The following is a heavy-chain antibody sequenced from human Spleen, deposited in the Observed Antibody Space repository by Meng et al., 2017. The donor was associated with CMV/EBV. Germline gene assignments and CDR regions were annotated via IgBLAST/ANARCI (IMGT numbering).Heavy chain of an antibody. CDR1: GFSFSSYS. Sequence: GESLKISCAASGFSFSSYSMHWVRQAPGKGLEWVAVVSYDGNEKFYADSVKGRFTISRDNSKNTLFLQMSGLRTEDTAVYYCAKDRAWSSSSNWFDPWGQGTLVTVSS. V-gene: IGHV3-30*04. CDR3: AKDRAWSSSSNWFDP. J-gene: IGHJ5*02. CDR2: VSYDGNEK. D-gene: IGHD6-6*01.